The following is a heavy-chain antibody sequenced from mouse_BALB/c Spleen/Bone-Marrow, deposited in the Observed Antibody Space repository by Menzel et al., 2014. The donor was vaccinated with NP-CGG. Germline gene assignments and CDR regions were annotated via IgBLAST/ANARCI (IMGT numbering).Heavy chain of an antibody. Sequence: QVQLQQSGTELMKPGASVKISCEATGYAFSTYWIQWIKQRPGHGLDWIGEISPGTGNTNNNEKFRGKATFTADASSNTAYMQLSSLTSEDSAVYFCAIIGYQAWFTYWGQGTLVTVSP. CDR2: ISPGTGNT. CDR1: GYAFSTYW. V-gene: IGHV1-9*01. CDR3: AIIGYQAWFTY. D-gene: IGHD2-2*01. J-gene: IGHJ3*01.